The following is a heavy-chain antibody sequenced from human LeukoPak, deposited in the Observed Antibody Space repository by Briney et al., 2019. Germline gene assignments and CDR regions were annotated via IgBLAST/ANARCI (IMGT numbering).Heavy chain of an antibody. CDR1: GGSISSNSHY. J-gene: IGHJ3*02. D-gene: IGHD3-22*01. Sequence: SETLSLTCTVSGGSISSNSHYWGWIRQTPGKGLEWIVSIFYSGTTYYNPSLKSRVTISVDTSKNQFSLKLSSVTAADTAVYYCARHGGYYDSSGHDAFDIWGQGTMVTVSS. CDR3: ARHGGYYDSSGHDAFDI. CDR2: IFYSGTT. V-gene: IGHV4-39*01.